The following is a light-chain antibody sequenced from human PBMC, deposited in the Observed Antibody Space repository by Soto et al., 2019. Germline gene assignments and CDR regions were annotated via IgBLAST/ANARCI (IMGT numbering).Light chain of an antibody. CDR1: SGDVGGYNY. V-gene: IGLV2-14*01. J-gene: IGLJ1*01. Sequence: QSVLTQPASVSGSPGQSITISCTGTSGDVGGYNYVSWYQQHPGKAPKLMIYEVSNRPSGVSNRFSGSKSGNTASLTISGLQAEDEADYYCSSYTSSSTPLYVFXTGTKLTVL. CDR3: SSYTSSSTPLYV. CDR2: EVS.